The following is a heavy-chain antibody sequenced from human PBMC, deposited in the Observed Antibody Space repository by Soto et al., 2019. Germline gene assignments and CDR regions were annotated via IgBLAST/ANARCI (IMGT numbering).Heavy chain of an antibody. J-gene: IGHJ4*02. D-gene: IGHD2-21*02. CDR3: SGGVVVTAMEGIEDY. V-gene: IGHV4-34*01. CDR1: GGSFSGYY. CDR2: INHSGST. Sequence: QVQLQQWGAGLLKPSETLSLTCAVYGGSFSGYYWSWIRQPPGKGLEWIGEINHSGSTNYNPSLKSRVTXSXXXSXXQFSLKLSSVTAADTAVYYCSGGVVVTAMEGIEDYWGQGTLVTVSS.